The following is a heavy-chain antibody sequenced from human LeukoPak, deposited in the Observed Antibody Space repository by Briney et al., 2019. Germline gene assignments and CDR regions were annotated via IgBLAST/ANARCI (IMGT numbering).Heavy chain of an antibody. J-gene: IGHJ5*02. CDR1: GGSISSYY. Sequence: PSETLSLTCTVSGGSISSYYWSWIRQPAGKGLEWIGRIYTSGSTNYNPSLKSRVTMSVDTSKNQFSLKLSSVTAADTAVYYCARDIAAAWYGNWFDPWGQGTLVTVSS. V-gene: IGHV4-4*07. CDR3: ARDIAAAWYGNWFDP. D-gene: IGHD6-13*01. CDR2: IYTSGST.